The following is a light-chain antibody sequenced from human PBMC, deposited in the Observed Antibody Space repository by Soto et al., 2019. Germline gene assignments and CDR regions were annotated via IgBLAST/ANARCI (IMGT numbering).Light chain of an antibody. Sequence: EIVLAQSPGTLSLSPGEIATLSFSASQTISSRYLTWYQQKPGQVPRLLIYGASSRATGIPDRFSGSGSGTDFTLTISRLEPEDVAVFYCQQYAASPITFGQGTRLEIK. J-gene: IGKJ5*01. CDR1: QTISSRY. CDR3: QQYAASPIT. V-gene: IGKV3-20*01. CDR2: GAS.